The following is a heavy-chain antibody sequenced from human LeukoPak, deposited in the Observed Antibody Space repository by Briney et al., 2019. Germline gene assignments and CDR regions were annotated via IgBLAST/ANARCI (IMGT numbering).Heavy chain of an antibody. D-gene: IGHD3-3*01. J-gene: IGHJ4*02. CDR3: AKLYEQTYYDFWSGYFDY. CDR1: GFTFGGYA. Sequence: GGPLGPSCAPPGFTFGGYARAGFGRAPGRGLGGFSAFRGSGGSTYYADSVKGRFTISRDNSKNTLYLQMNSLRAEDTAVYYCAKLYEQTYYDFWSGYFDYWGQGTLVTVSS. V-gene: IGHV3-23*01. CDR2: FRGSGGST.